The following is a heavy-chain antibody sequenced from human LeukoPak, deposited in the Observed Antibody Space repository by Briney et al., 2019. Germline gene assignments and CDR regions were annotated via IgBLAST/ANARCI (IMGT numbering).Heavy chain of an antibody. J-gene: IGHJ5*02. Sequence: ASVKVSCKASGYKFTGYYLHWVRRAPGQGLEWVGWINPNSGDTKYAQKFQGRVTMTRDTSINTAYMELSGLTSNDTATFYCASLIPIEDGNNWFDPWGQGTPVTVSS. CDR3: ASLIPIEDGNNWFDP. V-gene: IGHV1-2*02. CDR2: INPNSGDT. CDR1: GYKFTGYY. D-gene: IGHD2-2*02.